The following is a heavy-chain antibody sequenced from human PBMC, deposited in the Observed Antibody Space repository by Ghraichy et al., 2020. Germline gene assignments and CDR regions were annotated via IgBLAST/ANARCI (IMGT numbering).Heavy chain of an antibody. V-gene: IGHV3-23*01. CDR3: AKCKGGSYFYGMDV. J-gene: IGHJ6*02. CDR2: ISGSGGST. D-gene: IGHD3-16*01. Sequence: GGSLRLSCAASGFTFSSYAMSWVRQAPGKRLEWVSAISGSGGSTYYADSVKGRFTISRDNSKNTLYLQMNSLRAEDTAVYYCAKCKGGSYFYGMDVWGQGTTVTVSS. CDR1: GFTFSSYA.